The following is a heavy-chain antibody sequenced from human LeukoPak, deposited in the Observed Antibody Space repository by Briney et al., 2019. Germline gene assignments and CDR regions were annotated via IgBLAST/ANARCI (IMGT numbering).Heavy chain of an antibody. CDR2: IKPYTGST. J-gene: IGHJ4*02. CDR1: GYTFTNHY. D-gene: IGHD1-26*01. CDR3: ATMGAKTFDH. V-gene: IGHV1-2*02. Sequence: GASVKVSCKASGYTFTNHYIHWVRQAPGQGLEWMGWIKPYTGSTSYAQKFQGRVTMTRDTSISTAYMDVTTLRSDDTAVYYCATMGAKTFDHWGQGTLVAVSS.